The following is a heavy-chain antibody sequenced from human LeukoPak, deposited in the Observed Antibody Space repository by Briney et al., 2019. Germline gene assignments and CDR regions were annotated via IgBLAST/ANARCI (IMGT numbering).Heavy chain of an antibody. CDR2: INHSGSI. D-gene: IGHD1-26*01. CDR3: ARARSGKWGFDY. Sequence: SETLSLTCTVYGGSFSGYYWSWIRQPPGRGLEWIGEINHSGSINYNPSLKSRVTISVDTSKNQFSLKLSSVTTADTAVYYCARARSGKWGFDYWGQGTLVTVSS. CDR1: GGSFSGYY. V-gene: IGHV4-34*01. J-gene: IGHJ4*02.